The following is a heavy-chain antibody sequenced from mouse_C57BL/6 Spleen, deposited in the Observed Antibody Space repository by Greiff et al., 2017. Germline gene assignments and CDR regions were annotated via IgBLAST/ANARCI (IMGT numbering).Heavy chain of an antibody. CDR3: ARWDDGHYFDY. CDR1: GYTFTNYW. J-gene: IGHJ2*01. Sequence: QVQLKESGAELVRPGTSVKMSCKASGYTFTNYWIGWAKQRPGHGLEWIGDIYPGGGYTNYNEKFKGKATLTADKSSSTAYMQFSSLTSEDSAIYYCARWDDGHYFDYWGQGTTLTVSS. CDR2: IYPGGGYT. V-gene: IGHV1-63*01. D-gene: IGHD2-3*01.